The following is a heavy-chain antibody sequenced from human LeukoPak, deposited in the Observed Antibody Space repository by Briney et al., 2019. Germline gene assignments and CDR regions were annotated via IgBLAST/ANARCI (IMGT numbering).Heavy chain of an antibody. CDR1: GGYISSYY. J-gene: IGHJ4*02. CDR3: ARGCGGDCYYLDY. V-gene: IGHV4-59*01. CDR2: IYYSGST. Sequence: SETLSLTCTVSGGYISSYYWSWIRQPPGKGLEWIGYIYYSGSTNYNPSLKSRVTISVDTSKNQFSLKLSSVTAADTAVYYCARGCGGDCYYLDYWGQGTLATVSS. D-gene: IGHD2-21*01.